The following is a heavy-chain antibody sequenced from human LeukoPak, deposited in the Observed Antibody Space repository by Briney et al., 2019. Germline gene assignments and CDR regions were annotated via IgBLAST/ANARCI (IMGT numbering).Heavy chain of an antibody. V-gene: IGHV1-8*01. Sequence: ASVKVSCKASGYTFTSYDINWVRQATGQGLEWMGWVNPNSGNTGYAQKFQGRVTMTRNTSISTAYMELSSLRSEDTAVYYCARFPSGIAAADYWGQGTLVTVSS. D-gene: IGHD6-13*01. CDR3: ARFPSGIAAADY. CDR1: GYTFTSYD. J-gene: IGHJ4*02. CDR2: VNPNSGNT.